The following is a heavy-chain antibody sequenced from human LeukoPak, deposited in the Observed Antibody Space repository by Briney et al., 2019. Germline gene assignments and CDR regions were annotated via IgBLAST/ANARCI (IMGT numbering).Heavy chain of an antibody. CDR2: ISAYNGNT. V-gene: IGHV1-18*01. D-gene: IGHD6-19*01. CDR3: ARARQWLDYYYYGMDV. CDR1: GYTFTSYG. J-gene: IGHJ6*02. Sequence: ASVKVSCKASGYTFTSYGISWVRQAPGQGLEWMGWISAYNGNTNYAQKLQGRVTMTTDTSTSTAYMELRGLRSDDTAVYYCARARQWLDYYYYGMDVWGQGTTVTVSS.